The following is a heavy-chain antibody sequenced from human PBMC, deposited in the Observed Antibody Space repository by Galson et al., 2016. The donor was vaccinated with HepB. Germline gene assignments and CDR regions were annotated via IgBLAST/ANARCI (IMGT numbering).Heavy chain of an antibody. CDR2: IKGDGSDK. D-gene: IGHD6-19*01. J-gene: IGHJ4*02. CDR1: GFNFNIHW. CDR3: ARDGISGWHADF. Sequence: SLRLSCAASGFNFNIHWMYWVRQAPGKGLEWVASIKGDGSDKKYADSAEGRFTIFRDNAKESLYLQMIRLRVEDTAVYYCARDGISGWHADFWGQGTLVTVSS. V-gene: IGHV3-7*03.